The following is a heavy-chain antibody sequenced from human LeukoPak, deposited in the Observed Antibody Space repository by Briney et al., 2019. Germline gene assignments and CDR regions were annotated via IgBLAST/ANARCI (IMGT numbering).Heavy chain of an antibody. D-gene: IGHD6-19*01. J-gene: IGHJ4*02. V-gene: IGHV3-21*01. CDR2: ISSSSSYI. CDR3: ARDGALGQWLVLDY. Sequence: GGSLRLSCAASGFTFSSYSMNWVRQAPGKGLEWVSSISSSSSYIYYADSVKGRFTISRDNAKNSLYLQMNSLRAEDTAVYYCARDGALGQWLVLDYWGQGTLVTVSS. CDR1: GFTFSSYS.